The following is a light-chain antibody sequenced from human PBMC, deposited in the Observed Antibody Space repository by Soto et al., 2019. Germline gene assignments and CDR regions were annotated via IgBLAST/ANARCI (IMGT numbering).Light chain of an antibody. J-gene: IGKJ1*01. CDR2: TAS. Sequence: DVQLTQSPSFLSASPGGRATLTCRASQSITDSLAWYQQKPGKAPKPLIYTASTGDSGVPSRFSGSGAGADFTLTITGLQPEDFATYYCQQFHTCPWTFGQGTKVDIK. CDR1: QSITDS. V-gene: IGKV1-9*01. CDR3: QQFHTCPWT.